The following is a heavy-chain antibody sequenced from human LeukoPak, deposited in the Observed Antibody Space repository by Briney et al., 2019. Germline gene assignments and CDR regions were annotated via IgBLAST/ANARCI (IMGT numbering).Heavy chain of an antibody. CDR2: IYYSGST. CDR1: GGSISSSSYY. Sequence: PSETLSLTCTVSGGSISSSSYYWGWIRQPPGKGLEWIGSIYYSGSTNYNPSLKSRVTISVDTSKNQFSLKLSSVTAADTAVYYCAREDSREVVIDYWGQGTLVTVSS. CDR3: AREDSREVVIDY. V-gene: IGHV4-39*07. D-gene: IGHD4-23*01. J-gene: IGHJ4*02.